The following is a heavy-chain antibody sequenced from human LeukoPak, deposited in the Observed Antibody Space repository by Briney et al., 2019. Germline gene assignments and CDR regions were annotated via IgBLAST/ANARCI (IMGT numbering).Heavy chain of an antibody. Sequence: PGGSLRLSCAASGFTFSSYSMNWVRQAPGKGLEWVSSISSSSSYIYYADSVKGRFTISRDNAKNLLYLQMNSLRAEDTAVYYCARGKQQLVYQYFDYWGQGTLVTVSS. J-gene: IGHJ4*02. CDR3: ARGKQQLVYQYFDY. CDR2: ISSSSSYI. D-gene: IGHD6-13*01. V-gene: IGHV3-21*01. CDR1: GFTFSSYS.